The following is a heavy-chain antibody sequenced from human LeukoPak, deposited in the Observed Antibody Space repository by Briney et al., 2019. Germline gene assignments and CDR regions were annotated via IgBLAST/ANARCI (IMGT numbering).Heavy chain of an antibody. D-gene: IGHD2-2*01. CDR3: ARDLGQDIVVVPAGVPFDY. V-gene: IGHV3-21*01. Sequence: GGSLRLSCAASGFTFSSYSMNWVRQAPGKGLEWVSSISSSSSYIYYADSVKGRFTISRDNAKNSLYLQMNSLRAEDTAVYYCARDLGQDIVVVPAGVPFDYWGQGTLVTVSS. CDR2: ISSSSSYI. J-gene: IGHJ4*02. CDR1: GFTFSSYS.